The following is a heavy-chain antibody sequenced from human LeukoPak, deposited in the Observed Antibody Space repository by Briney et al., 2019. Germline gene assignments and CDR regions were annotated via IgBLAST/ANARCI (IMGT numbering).Heavy chain of an antibody. J-gene: IGHJ6*03. D-gene: IGHD3-10*01. CDR2: MNPNSGIT. V-gene: IGHV1-8*03. CDR1: GYSFTNYD. CDR3: ARSRFPYYRLSRTDYYYMDV. Sequence: ASVKVSCKASGYSFTNYDINWVRHATGQGLEWMGWMNPNSGITAYAQKFQGRVTITRNTSIGTAYMELSSLRSEDTAVYYCARSRFPYYRLSRTDYYYMDVWAKGTTVTVSS.